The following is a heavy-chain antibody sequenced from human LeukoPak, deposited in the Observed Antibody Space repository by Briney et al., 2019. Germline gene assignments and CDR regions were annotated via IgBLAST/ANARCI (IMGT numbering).Heavy chain of an antibody. D-gene: IGHD3-3*01. Sequence: GSLRLSCAASGFTFGSYSMNWVRQAPGKGLEWVSYISSSSSTIYYADSVKGRFTISRDNAKNSLYLQMNSLGAEDTAVYYCARAVPYYDFWSGYYPYYYYMDVWGKGTTVTVSS. J-gene: IGHJ6*03. CDR3: ARAVPYYDFWSGYYPYYYYMDV. CDR2: ISSSSSTI. V-gene: IGHV3-48*04. CDR1: GFTFGSYS.